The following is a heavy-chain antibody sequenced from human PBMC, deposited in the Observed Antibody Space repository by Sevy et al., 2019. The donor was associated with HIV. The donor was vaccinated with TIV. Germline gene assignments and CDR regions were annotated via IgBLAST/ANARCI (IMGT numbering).Heavy chain of an antibody. V-gene: IGHV3-74*01. Sequence: GGSLRLSCAASGFTFSNYWMHWVRQAPGKGLVWVSRINTDGSVTSYADSVTGRSNADSVKGRFTISRDNAKNTLYLQMNSLRVEDTAVYYCASRREAGHFPFDYWGQGTLVTVSS. CDR2: INTDGSVT. CDR3: ASRREAGHFPFDY. CDR1: GFTFSNYW. D-gene: IGHD6-13*01. J-gene: IGHJ4*02.